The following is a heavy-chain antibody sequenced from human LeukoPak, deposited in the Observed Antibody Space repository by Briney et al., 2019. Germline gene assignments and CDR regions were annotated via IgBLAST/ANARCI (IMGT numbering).Heavy chain of an antibody. Sequence: SETLSLTRTVSGVSISSYYWSWLRQPPPKGLDWVGYIYYSGSTNYNPSLKSRVTISVDTSKNQFSLKLSSVTAADTAVYYCARDSGDYYSNAFDIWGQGTMVTVSS. CDR3: ARDSGDYYSNAFDI. J-gene: IGHJ3*02. CDR1: GVSISSYY. V-gene: IGHV4-59*01. D-gene: IGHD2-21*01. CDR2: IYYSGST.